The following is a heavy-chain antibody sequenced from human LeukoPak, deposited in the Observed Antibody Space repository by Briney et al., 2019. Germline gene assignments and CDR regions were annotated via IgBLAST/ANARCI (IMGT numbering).Heavy chain of an antibody. CDR3: ARGVEPLAANTLAY. J-gene: IGHJ4*02. Sequence: PGGSLRLSCAASGFTVITNDMTWVRQAPGKGLEWVSVLYSDGNTEYADSVQGRFTISRDNSKNTLYLEMNSLSPDDMAVYYCARGVEPLAANTLAYWGQGTLVTVSS. D-gene: IGHD1-14*01. CDR2: LYSDGNT. CDR1: GFTVITND. V-gene: IGHV3-53*01.